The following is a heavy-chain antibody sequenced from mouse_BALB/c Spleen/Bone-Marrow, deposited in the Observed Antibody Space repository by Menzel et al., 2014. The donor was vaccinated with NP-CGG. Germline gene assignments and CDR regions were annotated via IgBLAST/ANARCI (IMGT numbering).Heavy chain of an antibody. CDR2: IWGDGTT. J-gene: IGHJ4*01. D-gene: IGHD2-10*02. CDR1: GFSLTGFG. Sequence: QVQLKQSGPGLVAPSQSLSITCTVSGFSLTGFGINWIRPPPGKGLEWLGMIWGDGTTDYNSALKSRLSIKKDNSKSQVFLKMNSLQAGVTARYYCAREKYGNYYAMDYWGQGTSVTVSS. V-gene: IGHV2-6-7*01. CDR3: AREKYGNYYAMDY.